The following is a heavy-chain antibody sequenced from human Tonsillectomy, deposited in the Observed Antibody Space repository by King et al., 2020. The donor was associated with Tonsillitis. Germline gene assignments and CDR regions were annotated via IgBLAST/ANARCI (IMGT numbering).Heavy chain of an antibody. V-gene: IGHV3-33*08. D-gene: IGHD6-13*01. CDR3: ARRGAFSEQQLTAWFDP. CDR1: GFTFSSYG. CDR2: IWYDGSNK. J-gene: IGHJ5*02. Sequence: VQLVESGGGVVQPGRSLRLSCAASGFTFSSYGMHWVRQAPGKGLEWVAVIWYDGSNKYYADSVKGRFTISRDNSKNTLYLQMNSLRAEDTAVYYCARRGAFSEQQLTAWFDPWGQGTLVTVSS.